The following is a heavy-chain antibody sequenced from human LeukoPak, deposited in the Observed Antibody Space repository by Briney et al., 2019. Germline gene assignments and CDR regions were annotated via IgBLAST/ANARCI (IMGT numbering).Heavy chain of an antibody. V-gene: IGHV4-59*08. CDR3: ARHTTVVPPHYFDY. D-gene: IGHD4-23*01. CDR2: IYYSGST. Sequence: PSETLSLTCTGSGGSISSYYWSWIRQPPGKGLEWIGYIYYSGSTNYNPSLKSRVTISLDTSKNQISLKLSSVTAADTAVYYCARHTTVVPPHYFDYWGQGTLVTVSS. CDR1: GGSISSYY. J-gene: IGHJ4*02.